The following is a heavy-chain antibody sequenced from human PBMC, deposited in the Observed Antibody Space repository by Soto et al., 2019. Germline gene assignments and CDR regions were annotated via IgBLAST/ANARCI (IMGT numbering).Heavy chain of an antibody. CDR2: ISAYNGNT. CDR3: VRDNRVTISSSYMDV. D-gene: IGHD3-9*01. CDR1: GYTFTSYG. V-gene: IGHV1-18*01. J-gene: IGHJ6*03. Sequence: ASVKVSCKASGYTFTSYGISWVRQAPGQGLEWMGWISAYNGNTNYAQKLQGRVTMTTDTSTSTAYMELRSLRSDDTAVYYCVRDNRVTISSSYMDVWGKGTTVTVSS.